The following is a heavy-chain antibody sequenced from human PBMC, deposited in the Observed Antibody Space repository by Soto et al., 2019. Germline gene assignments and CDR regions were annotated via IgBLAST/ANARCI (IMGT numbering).Heavy chain of an antibody. CDR1: GYTFTSYG. CDR2: ISAYNGNT. V-gene: IGHV1-18*01. CDR3: AREGYCSGGSCYRLYYYYGMDV. D-gene: IGHD2-15*01. J-gene: IGHJ6*02. Sequence: ASVQVSCKASGYTFTSYGISWVRQAPGQGLEWMGWISAYNGNTNYAQKLQGRVTMTTDTSTSTAYMELRSLRSDDTAVYYCAREGYCSGGSCYRLYYYYGMDVWGQGSTVTVSS.